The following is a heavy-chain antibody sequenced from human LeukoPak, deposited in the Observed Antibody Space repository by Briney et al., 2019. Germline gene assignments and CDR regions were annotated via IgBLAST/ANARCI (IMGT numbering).Heavy chain of an antibody. V-gene: IGHV1-2*02. CDR3: ARRGPYYSLDY. CDR2: ITPDSGGR. D-gene: IGHD3-22*01. J-gene: IGHJ4*02. CDR1: GYTFTSYD. Sequence: ASVKVSCKASGYTFTSYDINWVRQAPGQGLEWMGWITPDSGGRNYAHRFQGRVTMTTDTSTRTAYMQLSRLRPDDTAVYYCARRGPYYSLDYWGQGTLVIVSS.